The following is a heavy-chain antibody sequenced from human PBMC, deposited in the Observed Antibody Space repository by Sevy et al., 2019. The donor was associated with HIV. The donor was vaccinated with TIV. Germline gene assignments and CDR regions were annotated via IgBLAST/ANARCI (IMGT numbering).Heavy chain of an antibody. CDR1: GISFSNYW. CDR3: ARERWAKYPEDGFDI. CDR2: INQDGSEK. V-gene: IGHV3-7*01. Sequence: GGSLRLSCAASGISFSNYWMSWVRQAPGKGLEWVANINQDGSEKKFVGSVKGRFTISRDNAKNSVYLQMNSLTAEDTAVDDCARERWAKYPEDGFDIWGQGTMVTVSS. J-gene: IGHJ3*02.